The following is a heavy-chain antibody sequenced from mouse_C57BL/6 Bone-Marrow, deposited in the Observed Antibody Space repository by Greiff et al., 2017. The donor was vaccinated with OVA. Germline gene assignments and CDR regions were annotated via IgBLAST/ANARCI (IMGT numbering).Heavy chain of an antibody. D-gene: IGHD2-5*01. CDR2: IDPSDSYT. Sequence: QVQLQQPGAELVMPGASVKLSCKASGYTFTSYWMHWVKQRPGQGLEWIGEIDPSDSYTNYNQKFKGKSTLTVDKSSSTAYMQLSSLTSEDSAVYYCARREAYYSNFDYWGQGTTLTVSS. CDR1: GYTFTSYW. V-gene: IGHV1-69*01. CDR3: ARREAYYSNFDY. J-gene: IGHJ2*01.